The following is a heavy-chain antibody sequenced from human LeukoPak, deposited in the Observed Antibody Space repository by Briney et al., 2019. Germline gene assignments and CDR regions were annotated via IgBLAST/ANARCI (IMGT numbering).Heavy chain of an antibody. CDR1: GGSISGYY. Sequence: SETLSLTCTVSGGSISGYYWSWIRQPPGKGLEWIGYIYYSGSTNYNPSLKSRVTISVDTSKNQFSLKLSSVTAADTAVYYCARGDGGNIFDYWGQGTLVTVSS. J-gene: IGHJ4*02. CDR3: ARGDGGNIFDY. D-gene: IGHD4-23*01. V-gene: IGHV4-59*01. CDR2: IYYSGST.